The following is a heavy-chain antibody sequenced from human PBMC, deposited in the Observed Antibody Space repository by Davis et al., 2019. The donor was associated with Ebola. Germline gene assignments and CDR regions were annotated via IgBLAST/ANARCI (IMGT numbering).Heavy chain of an antibody. CDR1: GFTFSSYG. CDR3: ASTAVQGLISY. CDR2: IKQDGSEK. V-gene: IGHV3-7*01. D-gene: IGHD3-10*01. Sequence: GESLKISCAASGFTFSSYGMHWVRQAPGKVLEWVANIKQDGSEKYYVDSVKGRFTISRDNAKNSLYLQMNSLRAEDTAVYYCASTAVQGLISYWGQGTLVTVSS. J-gene: IGHJ4*02.